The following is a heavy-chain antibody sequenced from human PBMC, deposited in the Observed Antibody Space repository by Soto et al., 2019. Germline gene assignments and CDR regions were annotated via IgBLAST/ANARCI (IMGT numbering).Heavy chain of an antibody. CDR3: ARDGISGAEPFEI. Sequence: QVQLVQSGAEVKMPGASVKVSCKASGYTFINYGISWVRQAPGQGLEWMGWISAYNGNLNYAQKIQGRVTMTTDASTTTSYMELRSLRSDDTAVYYCARDGISGAEPFEIWGQGTMVTVSS. CDR2: ISAYNGNL. V-gene: IGHV1-18*01. D-gene: IGHD1-20*01. CDR1: GYTFINYG. J-gene: IGHJ3*02.